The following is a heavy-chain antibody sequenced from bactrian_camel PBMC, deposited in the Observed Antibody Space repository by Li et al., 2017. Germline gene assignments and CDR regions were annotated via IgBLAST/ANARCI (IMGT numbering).Heavy chain of an antibody. CDR3: AASRLGSTINWRQERRYGY. CDR1: PLTYKYNC. V-gene: IGHV3S61*01. J-gene: IGHJ4*01. Sequence: HVQLVESGGGSVQAGGSLKLSCTVSPLTYKYNCMGWFRQVPGKEREGVATIRPGATTTAYASSVRGRFSISLDTAENTVYLQMNGLKPEDTAMYYCAASRLGSTINWRQERRYGYWGQGTQVTVS. CDR2: IRPGATTT. D-gene: IGHD4*01.